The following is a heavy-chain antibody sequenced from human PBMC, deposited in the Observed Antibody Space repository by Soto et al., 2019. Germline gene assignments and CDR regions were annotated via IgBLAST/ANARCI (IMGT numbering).Heavy chain of an antibody. Sequence: QVQLQQWGAGLLKPSETLSLTCAVYGGSFSGYYWSWIRQPPGKGLEWIGEINHSGSTNYKPSLKSRVTISVDTSKNQFSLKLSSVTAADTAVYYCARARPSNYYGSGSYYEYWGQGTLVTVSS. CDR1: GGSFSGYY. D-gene: IGHD3-10*01. J-gene: IGHJ4*02. CDR3: ARARPSNYYGSGSYYEY. V-gene: IGHV4-34*01. CDR2: INHSGST.